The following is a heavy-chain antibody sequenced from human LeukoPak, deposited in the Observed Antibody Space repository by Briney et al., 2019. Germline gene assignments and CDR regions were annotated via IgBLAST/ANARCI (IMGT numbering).Heavy chain of an antibody. V-gene: IGHV3-9*01. CDR2: ISWNSGSI. CDR1: GFTFSSYA. J-gene: IGHJ4*02. Sequence: SLRLSCAASGFTFSSYAMHWVRQAPGKGLEWVSGISWNSGSIGYADSVKGRFTISRDNAKSSLYLQMNSLRAEDTALYYCAKGPDYYGSGSYYSYFDYWGQGTLVTVSS. CDR3: AKGPDYYGSGSYYSYFDY. D-gene: IGHD3-10*01.